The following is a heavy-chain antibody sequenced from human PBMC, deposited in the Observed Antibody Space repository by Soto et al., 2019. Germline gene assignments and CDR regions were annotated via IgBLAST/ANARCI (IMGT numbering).Heavy chain of an antibody. Sequence: EVQLLESGGGLVQPGGSLRLSCAASGVTFSSYAMNWVRQAPGKGLEWVSAVSGDGGDTYYADSVKGRFTISRDNSKDTLFLQMNGLRVEDTAVDYCARRSTSCCQNFDCWGQGTLVTVSS. CDR2: VSGDGGDT. CDR3: ARRSTSCCQNFDC. CDR1: GVTFSSYA. J-gene: IGHJ4*02. V-gene: IGHV3-23*01. D-gene: IGHD2-2*01.